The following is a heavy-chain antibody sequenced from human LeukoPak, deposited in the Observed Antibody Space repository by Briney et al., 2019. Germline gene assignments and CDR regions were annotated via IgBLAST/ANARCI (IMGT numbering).Heavy chain of an antibody. CDR1: GGSISSGDYY. D-gene: IGHD3-10*01. J-gene: IGHJ6*03. CDR3: ASAYRGITMVRGPPYYYYYYYMDV. V-gene: IGHV4-30-4*08. CDR2: IYYSGST. Sequence: PSETLSLTCTVSGGSISSGDYYWSWIRQPPGKGLEWIGYIYYSGSTYCNPSLKSRVTISVGTSKNQFSLKLSSVTAADTAVYYCASAYRGITMVRGPPYYYYYYYMDVWGKGTTVTVSS.